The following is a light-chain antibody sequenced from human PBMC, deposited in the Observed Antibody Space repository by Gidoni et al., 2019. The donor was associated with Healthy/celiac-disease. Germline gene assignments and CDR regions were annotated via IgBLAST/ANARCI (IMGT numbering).Light chain of an antibody. V-gene: IGKV1-9*01. CDR2: SAA. CDR1: QGISSY. Sequence: DLQLTQSPSFLSASVGDRVTITCRASQGISSYLAWYQQKPGKAPKLLIYSAATLQSGVPSRFSGSGSGTEFTLTISSLQPEDVATYYCQQLNSYNRDTFGQXTKLEIK. J-gene: IGKJ2*01. CDR3: QQLNSYNRDT.